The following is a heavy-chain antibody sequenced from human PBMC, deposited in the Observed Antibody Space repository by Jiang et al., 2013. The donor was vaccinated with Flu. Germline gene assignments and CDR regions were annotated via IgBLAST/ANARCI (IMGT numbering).Heavy chain of an antibody. CDR2: INTNTGNP. V-gene: IGHV7-4-1*02. CDR3: ASSFTMTTVRPHAFDI. CDR1: GYTFTSYA. D-gene: IGHD4-17*01. J-gene: IGHJ3*02. Sequence: VQSGSELKKPGASVKVSCKASGYTFTSYAMNWVRQAPGQGLEWMGWINTNTGNPTYAQGFTGRFVFSLDTSVSTAYLQISSLKAEDTAVYYCASSFTMTTVRPHAFDIWGQGTMVTVSS.